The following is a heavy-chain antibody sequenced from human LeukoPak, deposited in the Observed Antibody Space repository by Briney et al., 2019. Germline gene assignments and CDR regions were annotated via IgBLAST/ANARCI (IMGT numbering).Heavy chain of an antibody. D-gene: IGHD3-22*01. CDR2: INWNGGST. J-gene: IGHJ4*02. CDR3: ARGVDYDSSGYYSPYFDY. CDR1: GFTFDDYG. V-gene: IGHV3-20*04. Sequence: GGSLRLSCAASGFTFDDYGMSRVRQAPGKGLEWVSGINWNGGSTGYADSVKGRFTISRDNAKNSLYLQMNSLRAEDTALYYCARGVDYDSSGYYSPYFDYWGQGTLVTVSS.